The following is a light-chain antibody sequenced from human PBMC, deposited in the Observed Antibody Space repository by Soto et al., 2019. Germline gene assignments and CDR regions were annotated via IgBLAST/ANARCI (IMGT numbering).Light chain of an antibody. Sequence: QSVLTQPASVSGSPGQSITISCTGTSSDVGSYNYVSWYQQHPGKAPKLMIYEVSNRPSGVSSRFSGSKSGNTASLTISGLQTEDEADYYCSSYTSGSTPYVFGTGTKV. CDR3: SSYTSGSTPYV. CDR2: EVS. V-gene: IGLV2-14*01. CDR1: SSDVGSYNY. J-gene: IGLJ1*01.